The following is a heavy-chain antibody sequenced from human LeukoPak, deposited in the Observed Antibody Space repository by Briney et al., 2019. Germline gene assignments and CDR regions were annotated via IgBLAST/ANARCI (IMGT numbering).Heavy chain of an antibody. D-gene: IGHD1-1*01. CDR3: AKELIILPTGTVAFDI. CDR2: VSGSGDDT. V-gene: IGHV3-23*01. Sequence: GGSLRLSCAASGFTFSTNAMSWVRQAPGKGLEWVAAVSGSGDDTYYAASVKGRFSISRDNSKSTLYLQMNSLRAEDTAVYYCAKELIILPTGTVAFDIWGQGTMVPVSS. J-gene: IGHJ3*02. CDR1: GFTFSTNA.